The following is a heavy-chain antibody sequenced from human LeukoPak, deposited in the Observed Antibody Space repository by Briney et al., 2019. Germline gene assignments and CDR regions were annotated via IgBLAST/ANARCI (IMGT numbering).Heavy chain of an antibody. CDR2: IYYSGST. J-gene: IGHJ4*02. CDR1: GGSISSYY. D-gene: IGHD1-26*01. V-gene: IGHV4-59*01. Sequence: SETLSLTCTVSGGSISSYYWSWIRQPPGKGLEWIGYIYYSGSTNYNPSLKSRVTISVDTSKNQFSLKLSSVTAADTAVYYRAGSGSYYGPLVYWGQGTLVTVSS. CDR3: AGSGSYYGPLVY.